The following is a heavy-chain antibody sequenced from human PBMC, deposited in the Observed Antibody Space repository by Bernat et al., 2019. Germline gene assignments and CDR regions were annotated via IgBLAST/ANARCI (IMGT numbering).Heavy chain of an antibody. J-gene: IGHJ6*02. V-gene: IGHV3-21*01. Sequence: LQLQESGPGLVKPSQTLSLTCTVSGGSISSVSYYWGWIRQPPGKGLEWVSSISSSSSYIYYADSVKGRFTISRDNAKNSLYLQMNSLRAEDTAVYYCARDPTNYYYYYGMDVWGQGTTVTVSS. CDR1: GGSISSVS. CDR2: ISSSSSYI. CDR3: ARDPTNYYYYYGMDV.